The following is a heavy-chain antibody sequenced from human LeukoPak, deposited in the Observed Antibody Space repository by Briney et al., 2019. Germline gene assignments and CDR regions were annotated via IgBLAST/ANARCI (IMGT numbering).Heavy chain of an antibody. CDR1: GGSISSYY. Sequence: PSETLSLTCTVSGGSISSYYWSWIRQPPGKGREWIGYIYYSGSTNYNPSLKSRVTISVDTSKNQFSLKLSSVTAADTAVYYCARDRGVGLDAFDIWGQGTMVTVSS. J-gene: IGHJ3*02. CDR3: ARDRGVGLDAFDI. CDR2: IYYSGST. V-gene: IGHV4-59*01. D-gene: IGHD1-26*01.